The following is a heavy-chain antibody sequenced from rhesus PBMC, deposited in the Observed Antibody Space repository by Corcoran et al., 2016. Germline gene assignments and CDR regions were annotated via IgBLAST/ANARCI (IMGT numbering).Heavy chain of an antibody. D-gene: IGHD1-1*01. J-gene: IGHJ6*01. CDR2: MSGSGGRT. CDR1: GGSISSNW. V-gene: IGHV4-173*01. Sequence: QLQLQESGPGLVKPSETLSLTCAVSGGSISSNWWSWIRQPPGKGLEGIGRMSGSGGRTRYNPSHQSRDTISKDTSKNQLSLNLVSVTAADTAVYYCAREGWTSYGLDSWGQGVVVTVSS. CDR3: AREGWTSYGLDS.